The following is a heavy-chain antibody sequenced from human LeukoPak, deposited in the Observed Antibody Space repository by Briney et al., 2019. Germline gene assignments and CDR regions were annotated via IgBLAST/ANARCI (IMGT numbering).Heavy chain of an antibody. CDR3: ARDFLRSGSYYYYYYYGMDV. CDR1: GGTFSSYA. J-gene: IGHJ6*02. V-gene: IGHV1-69*13. CDR2: IIPIFGTA. Sequence: SVKVSCKASGGTFSSYAISWVRQAPGQGLEWMGGIIPIFGTANYAQKFQGRVTITADESTSTAYMELSSLRSEDTAVYYCARDFLRSGSYYYYYYYGMDVWGQGTTVTVSS. D-gene: IGHD1-26*01.